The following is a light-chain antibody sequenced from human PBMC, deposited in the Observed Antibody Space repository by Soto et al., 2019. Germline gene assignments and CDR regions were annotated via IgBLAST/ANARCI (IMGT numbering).Light chain of an antibody. J-gene: IGKJ2*01. CDR1: QSISRN. CDR2: AAS. Sequence: DTQMTQSPSSLSASVGDRVTITCRASQSISRNLNCYQQKPGRAPKLLIYAASSLLSGVPSRFSGSGSGTDFTLAISSLQPEDFATYYCQQSYSTPHTFGHGTKLEIK. V-gene: IGKV1-39*01. CDR3: QQSYSTPHT.